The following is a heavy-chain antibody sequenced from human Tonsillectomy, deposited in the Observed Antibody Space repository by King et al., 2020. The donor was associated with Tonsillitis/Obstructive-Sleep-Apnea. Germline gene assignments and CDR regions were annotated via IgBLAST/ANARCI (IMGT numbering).Heavy chain of an antibody. CDR2: ITWNSDAT. CDR1: GFRFDDYA. CDR3: AKDISPRGAGGLYYFDY. V-gene: IGHV3-9*01. D-gene: IGHD3-10*01. J-gene: IGHJ4*02. Sequence: QLVQSGGGWVQPGRSLRLSCAASGFRFDDYAMHWVRQAPGKGLEWVSGITWNSDATGYADSVEGRFTISRDNARNSLYLQMDSLRNEDTALYYCAKDISPRGAGGLYYFDYWGQGAPVTVSS.